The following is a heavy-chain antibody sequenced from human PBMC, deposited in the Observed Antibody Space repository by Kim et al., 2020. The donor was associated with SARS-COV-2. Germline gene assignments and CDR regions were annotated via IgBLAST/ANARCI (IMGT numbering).Heavy chain of an antibody. V-gene: IGHV3-9*01. Sequence: GGSLRLSCAASGFTFGDYAMHWVRQAPGKGLEWVSGISWNSGSIGYADSVKGRFTISRDNAKNSLYLQMNSLRAEDTALYYCAKEGSSGWYVSAHWFDPWGQGTLVTVSS. CDR2: ISWNSGSI. CDR1: GFTFGDYA. J-gene: IGHJ5*02. CDR3: AKEGSSGWYVSAHWFDP. D-gene: IGHD6-19*01.